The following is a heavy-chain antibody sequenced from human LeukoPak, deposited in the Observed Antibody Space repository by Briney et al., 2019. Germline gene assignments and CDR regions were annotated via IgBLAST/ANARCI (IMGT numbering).Heavy chain of an antibody. J-gene: IGHJ4*02. CDR1: GFTFSSYT. V-gene: IGHV3-30-3*01. Sequence: GRSLRLSCAASGFTFSSYTMHWVRQAPGKGLEWVSVISYDGSNKYYADSVKGRFTISRDNSKNSLYLQMNSLRAEDTAVYYCARDYYDSSGLFGGYFDHGGQGTLLTVSS. CDR2: ISYDGSNK. CDR3: ARDYYDSSGLFGGYFDH. D-gene: IGHD3-22*01.